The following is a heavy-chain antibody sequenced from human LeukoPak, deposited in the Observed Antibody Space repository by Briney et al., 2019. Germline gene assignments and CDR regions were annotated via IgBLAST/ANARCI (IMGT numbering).Heavy chain of an antibody. Sequence: RGSLRLSCAASGFTFSSYGMHWVRQAPGKGLEWVAVISYDGSNKYYADSVKGRFTISRDNSKNTLYLQMNSLRAEDTAVYYCARGSFGSGSYLVVWGQGTLVTVSS. V-gene: IGHV3-30*03. D-gene: IGHD3-10*01. CDR3: ARGSFGSGSYLVV. J-gene: IGHJ4*02. CDR1: GFTFSSYG. CDR2: ISYDGSNK.